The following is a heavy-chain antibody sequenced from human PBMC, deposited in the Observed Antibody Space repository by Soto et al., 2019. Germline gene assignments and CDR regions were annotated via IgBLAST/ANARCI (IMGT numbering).Heavy chain of an antibody. Sequence: GGSLRLSCAASGFTFSSYSMNWVRQAPGKGLEWVSYISSSSSTIYYADSVKGRFTISRDNAKNSLYLQMNSLRDEDTAVYYCATLPSRHYYDSSGYLLPGMDVWGQGTTVTVSS. J-gene: IGHJ6*02. CDR1: GFTFSSYS. V-gene: IGHV3-48*02. D-gene: IGHD3-22*01. CDR3: ATLPSRHYYDSSGYLLPGMDV. CDR2: ISSSSSTI.